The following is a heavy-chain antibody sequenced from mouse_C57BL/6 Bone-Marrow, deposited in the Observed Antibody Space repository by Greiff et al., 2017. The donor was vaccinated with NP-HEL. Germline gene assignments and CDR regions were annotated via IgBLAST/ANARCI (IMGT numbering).Heavy chain of an antibody. Sequence: QVQLKQPGAELVRPGSSVKLSCKASGYTFTSYWMHWVKQRPIQGLEWIGNIDPSDSETHYNQKFKDKATLTVDKSSSTAYMQLSSLTSEDSAVYYCARGTAQAPFAYWGQGTLVTVSA. V-gene: IGHV1-52*01. D-gene: IGHD3-2*02. CDR2: IDPSDSET. J-gene: IGHJ3*01. CDR3: ARGTAQAPFAY. CDR1: GYTFTSYW.